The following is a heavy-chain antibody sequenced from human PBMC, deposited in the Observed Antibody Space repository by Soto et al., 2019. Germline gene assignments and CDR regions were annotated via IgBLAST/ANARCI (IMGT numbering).Heavy chain of an antibody. CDR1: GYTFTGYY. J-gene: IGHJ6*02. V-gene: IGHV1-2*04. CDR3: TGRPAGLPARGVRYYGMDV. Sequence: ASVKVSCKASGYTFTGYYMHWVRQAPGQGLEWMGWINPNSGGTNYAQKFRGWVTMTRDTSISTAYMELSSLRYEDTAVYYCTGRPAGLPARGVRYYGMDVWGQGTTVTVSS. CDR2: INPNSGGT. D-gene: IGHD3-10*01.